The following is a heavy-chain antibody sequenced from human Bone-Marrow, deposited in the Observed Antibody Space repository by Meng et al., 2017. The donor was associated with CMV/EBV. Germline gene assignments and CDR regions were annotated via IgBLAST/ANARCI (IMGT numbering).Heavy chain of an antibody. CDR3: ARAKYDFWSGHFDY. Sequence: GGSLRLSCAASGFTFSTYSMNWVRQAPGKGLEWVSSITSSSRYIYYADSVKGRFTISRDNAENSLYLQMNSLRAEDTAVYYCARAKYDFWSGHFDYWGQGTLVTVSS. D-gene: IGHD3-3*01. CDR1: GFTFSTYS. V-gene: IGHV3-21*04. J-gene: IGHJ4*02. CDR2: ITSSSRYI.